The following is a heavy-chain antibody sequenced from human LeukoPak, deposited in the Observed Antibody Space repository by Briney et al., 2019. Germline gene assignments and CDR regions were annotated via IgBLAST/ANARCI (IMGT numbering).Heavy chain of an antibody. CDR3: ARLGYCTNGVCYRKHNRLDP. J-gene: IGHJ5*02. Sequence: ASVKVSCKAFGYTFISYGVTWVRQAPGQGLEWMGWIGGYNGFTNYAQNFQDRVTMTTDTPTNTAYMELRSLRSDDTAVYYCARLGYCTNGVCYRKHNRLDPWGQGTLVTVSP. D-gene: IGHD2-8*01. CDR1: GYTFISYG. V-gene: IGHV1-18*01. CDR2: IGGYNGFT.